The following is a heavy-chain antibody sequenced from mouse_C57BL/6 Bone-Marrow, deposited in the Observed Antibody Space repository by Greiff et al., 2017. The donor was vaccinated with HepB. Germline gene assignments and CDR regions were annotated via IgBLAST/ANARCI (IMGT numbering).Heavy chain of an antibody. J-gene: IGHJ2*01. CDR1: GYTFTSYG. Sequence: QVQLKESGAELARPGASVKLSCKASGYTFTSYGISWVKQRTGQGLEWIGEIYPRSGNTYYNEKFKGKATLTADKSSSTAYMELRSLTSEDSAVYFCAETTVVATPFFDYWGQGTTLTVSS. V-gene: IGHV1-81*01. D-gene: IGHD1-1*01. CDR2: IYPRSGNT. CDR3: AETTVVATPFFDY.